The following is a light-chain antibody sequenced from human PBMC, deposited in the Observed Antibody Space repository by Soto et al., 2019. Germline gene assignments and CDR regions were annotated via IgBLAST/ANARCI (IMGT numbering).Light chain of an antibody. V-gene: IGLV2-23*02. CDR3: CSYAGSRWM. Sequence: QSALTQPASVSGSPGQSITFSCTGSSDDIGSFNLVSWYQQYPGKAPKLILYEVYKRPLGVSDRFSGSKSGSTAYLTISGLQAEDEADYHCCSYAGSRWMFGGGTKVTVL. CDR2: EVY. CDR1: SDDIGSFNL. J-gene: IGLJ3*02.